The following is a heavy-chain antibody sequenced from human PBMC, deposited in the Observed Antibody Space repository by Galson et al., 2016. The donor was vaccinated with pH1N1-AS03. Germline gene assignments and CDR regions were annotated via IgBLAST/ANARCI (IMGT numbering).Heavy chain of an antibody. Sequence: SVKVSCKASGGTFSTNGFTWVRQAPGQGLEWMGRIIPMLGRGNYAQKFQGRVTIIADISTSTTYMGLRKLTSEDTAIYYCARGRDSSSSSISVYWGQGTQVTVSS. J-gene: IGHJ4*02. CDR3: ARGRDSSSSSISVY. CDR1: GGTFSTNG. CDR2: IIPMLGRG. D-gene: IGHD6-6*01. V-gene: IGHV1-69*04.